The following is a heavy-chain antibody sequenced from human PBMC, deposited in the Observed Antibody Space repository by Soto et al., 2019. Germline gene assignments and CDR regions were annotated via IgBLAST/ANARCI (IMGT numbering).Heavy chain of an antibody. CDR2: IYWDDDK. Sequence: GXGPTLVNPTQTLTLTCTFSGFSLSTSGVGVGWIRQPPGKALEWLALIYWDDDKRYSPSLKSRLTITKDTSKNQVVLTMTNMVPVDTATFYFALRLGVWAAGAGVDWFDPWGQGTLVTVSS. CDR3: ALRLGVWAAGAGVDWFDP. CDR1: GFSLSTSGVG. V-gene: IGHV2-5*02. D-gene: IGHD6-13*01. J-gene: IGHJ5*02.